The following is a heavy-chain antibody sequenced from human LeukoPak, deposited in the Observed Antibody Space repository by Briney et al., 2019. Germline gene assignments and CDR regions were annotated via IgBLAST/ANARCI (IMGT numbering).Heavy chain of an antibody. Sequence: GGSLRLSCAVSGFTLTSYWMSWVRQAPGKGLEWVANIKQDGSEKEYVDSVRGRFTISRDNAKNSVYLQMNSLRAEDTAVYYCARCLYYDDTTFYFDYWGQGTLVTVSS. J-gene: IGHJ4*02. CDR1: GFTLTSYW. D-gene: IGHD3-22*01. CDR3: ARCLYYDDTTFYFDY. V-gene: IGHV3-7*01. CDR2: IKQDGSEK.